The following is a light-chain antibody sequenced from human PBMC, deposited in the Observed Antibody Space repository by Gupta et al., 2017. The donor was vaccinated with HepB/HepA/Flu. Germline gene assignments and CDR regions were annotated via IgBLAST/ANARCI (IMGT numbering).Light chain of an antibody. CDR1: RSDIGAYDH. CDR3: CSYAGSYTYV. CDR2: GVT. Sequence: QSALTQPRSMSGSPGQSVVISCTGTRSDIGAYDHVSWYQQHPGKAPKLMIFGVTKRPSGVPDHFSGSKSGNTASLTISGLQAEDEADYYCCSYAGSYTYVFGSGTTVIVL. V-gene: IGLV2-11*01. J-gene: IGLJ1*01.